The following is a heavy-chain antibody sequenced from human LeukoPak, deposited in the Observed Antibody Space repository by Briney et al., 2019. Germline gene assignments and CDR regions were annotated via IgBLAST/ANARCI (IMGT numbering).Heavy chain of an antibody. J-gene: IGHJ4*02. D-gene: IGHD1-7*01. CDR1: GFTFSSYA. CDR2: ISGSGVST. CDR3: AKDERNWNYNLASQTYD. Sequence: PGGSLRVSCAGSGFTFSSYAMSWVRQAPGKGLEWVSAISGSGVSTYYADSVRGRFTVSRDNSKNTLYLQMSSLRAEDTAVYYCAKDERNWNYNLASQTYDWGQGTLVTVSS. V-gene: IGHV3-23*01.